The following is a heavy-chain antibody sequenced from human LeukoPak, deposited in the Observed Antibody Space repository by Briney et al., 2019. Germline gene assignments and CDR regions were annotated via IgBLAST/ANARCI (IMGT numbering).Heavy chain of an antibody. CDR3: ARAWYSSGSNWFDP. Sequence: SETLSLTCTVSGGSIVGYYWSWIRQPPGKGLEWIGYIYYSGSTNYNPSLKSRVTISVDTSKNQFSLKLSSVTAADTAVYYCARAWYSSGSNWFDPWGQGTLVTVSS. CDR1: GGSIVGYY. V-gene: IGHV4-59*01. D-gene: IGHD6-19*01. J-gene: IGHJ5*02. CDR2: IYYSGST.